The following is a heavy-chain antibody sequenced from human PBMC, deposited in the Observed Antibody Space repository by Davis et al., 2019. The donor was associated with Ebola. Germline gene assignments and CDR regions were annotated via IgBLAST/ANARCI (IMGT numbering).Heavy chain of an antibody. CDR2: IKQDGSEK. J-gene: IGHJ2*01. Sequence: PGGSLRLSCAASGFTFSSYWMSWVRQAPGKGLEWVANIKQDGSEKYYVDSVKGRFTISRGNAKNSLYLQMNSLRAEDTAVYYCARNHLEDVAVAGPPYWYFDLWGRGTLVTVSS. V-gene: IGHV3-7*01. CDR1: GFTFSSYW. CDR3: ARNHLEDVAVAGPPYWYFDL. D-gene: IGHD6-19*01.